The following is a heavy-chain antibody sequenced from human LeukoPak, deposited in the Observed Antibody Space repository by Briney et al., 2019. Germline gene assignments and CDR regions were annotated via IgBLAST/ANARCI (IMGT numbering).Heavy chain of an antibody. J-gene: IGHJ4*02. D-gene: IGHD6-6*01. CDR2: IRYDGSNK. Sequence: GGSLRLSCAASGFTFSSYGMHWVRQAPGKGLEWVAFIRYDGSNKYYADSVKGRFTISRDNSKNTLYLQMNSLRAEDTAVYYCANSYSSSSPYYFDYWGQGTLVTVSS. V-gene: IGHV3-30*02. CDR1: GFTFSSYG. CDR3: ANSYSSSSPYYFDY.